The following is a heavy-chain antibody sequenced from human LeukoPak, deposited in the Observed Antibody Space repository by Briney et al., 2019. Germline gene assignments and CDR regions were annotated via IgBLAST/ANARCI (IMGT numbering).Heavy chain of an antibody. Sequence: PGRSLRLSCAASGFTFSSYWMSWVRQAPGKGLAWVANIKRDGSEKYYVDSVKGRFTISRDNAKNSLYLQMNSLRAEDTAVYFCARDAILTGRFDYWGQGTLVTVSS. CDR1: GFTFSSYW. D-gene: IGHD3-9*01. V-gene: IGHV3-7*04. J-gene: IGHJ4*02. CDR2: IKRDGSEK. CDR3: ARDAILTGRFDY.